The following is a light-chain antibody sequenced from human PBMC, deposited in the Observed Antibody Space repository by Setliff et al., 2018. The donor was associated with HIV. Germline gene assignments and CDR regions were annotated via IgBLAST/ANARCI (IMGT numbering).Light chain of an antibody. CDR1: SSNIGRNY. J-gene: IGLJ1*01. V-gene: IGLV1-47*01. CDR2: RSN. Sequence: VLTQPPSASGTPGQRVPVSCSGRSSNIGRNYVYWYQQLPGTAPKLLISRSNQRPSGVPDRFSGSKSGTSASLAISGLRSEDEADYYCQSYDSSLSGYVFGIGTKVTVL. CDR3: QSYDSSLSGYV.